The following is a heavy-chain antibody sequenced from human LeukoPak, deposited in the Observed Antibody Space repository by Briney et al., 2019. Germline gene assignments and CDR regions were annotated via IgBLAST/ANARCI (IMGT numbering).Heavy chain of an antibody. CDR1: GGSISSSSYY. D-gene: IGHD3-10*01. CDR3: ASTTMVRGVIIFSSPNWFDP. V-gene: IGHV4-39*07. CDR2: INHSGST. J-gene: IGHJ5*02. Sequence: SETLSLTCTVSGGSISSSSYYWGWIRQPPGKGLEWIGEINHSGSTNYNPSLKSRVTISVDTSKNQFSLKLSSVTAADTAVYYCASTTMVRGVIIFSSPNWFDPWGQGTLVTVSS.